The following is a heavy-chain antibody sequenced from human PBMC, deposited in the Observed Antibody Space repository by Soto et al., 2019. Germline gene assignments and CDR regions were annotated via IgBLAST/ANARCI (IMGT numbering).Heavy chain of an antibody. Sequence: GESLKISCKGSGYSFTSYWISWVRQMPGKGLEWMGRIDPSDSYTNYSPSFQGHVTISADKSISTAYLQWSSLKASDTAMYYCASLGGYCSSTSCHLGYYFYGMDVWGQGTMVTVS. CDR2: IDPSDSYT. CDR3: ASLGGYCSSTSCHLGYYFYGMDV. J-gene: IGHJ6*02. D-gene: IGHD2-2*01. CDR1: GYSFTSYW. V-gene: IGHV5-10-1*01.